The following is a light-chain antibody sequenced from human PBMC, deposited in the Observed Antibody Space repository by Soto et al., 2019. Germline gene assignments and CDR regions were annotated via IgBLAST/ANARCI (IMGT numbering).Light chain of an antibody. CDR1: SSDVGSYNL. CDR2: EGS. J-gene: IGLJ2*01. Sequence: QSVLTQPASVSGSPGQSITISCTGTSSDVGSYNLVSWYQQHPGKAPKLMIYEGSKRPSGVSNRFSGSKSGNTASLTISGLQAEDEADYYCCSYAGSGVVFGGGTQLTVL. V-gene: IGLV2-23*01. CDR3: CSYAGSGVV.